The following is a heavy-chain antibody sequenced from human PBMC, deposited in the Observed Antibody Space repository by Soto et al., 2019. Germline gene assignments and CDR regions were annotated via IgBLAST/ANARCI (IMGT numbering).Heavy chain of an antibody. CDR2: IYYSGST. CDR3: ARDRASSSGVVWWFDP. Sequence: ESLSLTCAVSGGSVSSGGYYGSWIRKPPGKRLEWIGCIYYSGSTNYNPSLKSRVTISVDTSKNQFSLKLTSVTAADTAVYYCARDRASSSGVVWWFDPWGQGTLVTVSS. CDR1: GGSVSSGGYY. J-gene: IGHJ5*02. D-gene: IGHD3-3*01. V-gene: IGHV4-61*08.